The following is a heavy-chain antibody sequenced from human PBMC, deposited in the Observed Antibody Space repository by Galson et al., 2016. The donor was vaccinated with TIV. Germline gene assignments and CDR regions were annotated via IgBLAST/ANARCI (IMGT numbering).Heavy chain of an antibody. CDR2: KHPNSDNG. Sequence: SVKVSYKASRNTFTSSDINWVLQAPGQGLEWMGEKHPNSDNGGAAQKFQGRVTMTRNMSINTVYMERSSLKSEETAVYYCETVHSGGGFFYFYYMDVLVKGTPVTVSS. CDR1: RNTFTSSD. D-gene: IGHD3-3*01. CDR3: ETVHSGGGFFYFYYMDV. J-gene: IGHJ6*03. V-gene: IGHV1-8*01.